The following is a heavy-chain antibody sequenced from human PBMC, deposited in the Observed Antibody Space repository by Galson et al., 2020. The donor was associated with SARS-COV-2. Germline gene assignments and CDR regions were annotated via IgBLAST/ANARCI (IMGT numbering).Heavy chain of an antibody. Sequence: TGGSLRLSCAASGFTFSSYAMHWVPQAPGKGLDWVAVISYAGSNKYYPDSVKGRFTISRDNSKNTLYLQMNSLRGEDTAVYYCARDGGGWYVYWGQGTLVTVSS. CDR2: ISYAGSNK. J-gene: IGHJ4*02. CDR1: GFTFSSYA. D-gene: IGHD6-19*01. CDR3: ARDGGGWYVY. V-gene: IGHV3-30-3*01.